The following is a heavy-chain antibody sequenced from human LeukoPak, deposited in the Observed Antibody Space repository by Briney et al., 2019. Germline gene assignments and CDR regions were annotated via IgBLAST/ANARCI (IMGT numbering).Heavy chain of an antibody. CDR3: AGVAATDDAFDI. CDR2: IYHSGST. D-gene: IGHD2-15*01. V-gene: IGHV4-30-2*01. Sequence: PSQTLSLTCAVSGGSISSGGYSWSWIRQPPGKGLEWIGYIYHSGSTYYNPSLKSRATISVDRSKNQFSLKLSSVTAADTAVYYCAGVAATDDAFDIWGQGTMVTVSS. J-gene: IGHJ3*02. CDR1: GGSISSGGYS.